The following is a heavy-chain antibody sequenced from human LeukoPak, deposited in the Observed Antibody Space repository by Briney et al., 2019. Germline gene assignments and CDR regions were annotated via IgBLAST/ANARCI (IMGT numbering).Heavy chain of an antibody. J-gene: IGHJ4*02. Sequence: SETLSLTCAVYGVSFSGYYWSWLRQPPGKGLEWIGEINHSGSTNYNPSLKSRVTISVDTSKNQFSLKLSSVTAADTAVYYCARSEQQLVRKRRKYYFDYWGQGTLVTVSS. V-gene: IGHV4-34*01. CDR1: GVSFSGYY. CDR3: ARSEQQLVRKRRKYYFDY. CDR2: INHSGST. D-gene: IGHD6-13*01.